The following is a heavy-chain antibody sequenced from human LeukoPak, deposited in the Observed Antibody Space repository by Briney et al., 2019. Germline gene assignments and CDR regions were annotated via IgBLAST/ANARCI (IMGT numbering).Heavy chain of an antibody. V-gene: IGHV3-7*01. CDR3: VRDPVDY. Sequence: PGGSLRLSCAASGFTFTNYWMSWVRQAPGKGLEWVASIKQDASDKYYVDSVKGRFTISRDNAKNSLFLQMISLRAEDTALYYCVRDPVDYWGQGIQVTVSS. CDR1: GFTFTNYW. CDR2: IKQDASDK. J-gene: IGHJ4*02.